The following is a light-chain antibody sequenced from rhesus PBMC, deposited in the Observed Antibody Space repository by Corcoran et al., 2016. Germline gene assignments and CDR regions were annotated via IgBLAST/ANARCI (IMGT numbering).Light chain of an antibody. CDR1: QGISNN. V-gene: IGKV1S15*01. CDR2: YAS. J-gene: IGKJ2*01. CDR3: QHGYGTPSS. Sequence: DIQMTQSPSSLSASVGDTVTITCRASQGISNNLAWYQQKPGKVPKLLIYYASTLQSGVPSRVSGSGSGTDFTLTISSLQPEDFATYYCQHGYGTPSSFGQGTKVEIK.